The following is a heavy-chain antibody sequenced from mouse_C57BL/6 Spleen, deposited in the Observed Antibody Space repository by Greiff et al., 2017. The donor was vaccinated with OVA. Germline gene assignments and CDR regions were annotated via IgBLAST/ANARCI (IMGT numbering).Heavy chain of an antibody. CDR2: FYPGSGSI. CDR1: GYTFTEYT. V-gene: IGHV1-62-2*01. Sequence: QVQLQQSGAELVKPGASVKLSCKASGYTFTEYTIHWVKQRSGQGLEWIGWFYPGSGSIKYNEKFKDKATLTADKSSSTVYMELSRLTSEDSAVYFCARHEEIYYYGSSPAWFDYWGQGTLVTVSA. J-gene: IGHJ3*01. D-gene: IGHD1-1*01. CDR3: ARHEEIYYYGSSPAWFDY.